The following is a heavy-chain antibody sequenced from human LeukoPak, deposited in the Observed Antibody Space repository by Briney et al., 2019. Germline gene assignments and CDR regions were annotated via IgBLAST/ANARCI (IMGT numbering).Heavy chain of an antibody. Sequence: SETLSLTCTVSGGSISNYYWSWIRQPAGKGLEWIGRIYTSGTTHYNPSLKSRVTMSVDTSKNQFSLNLSSVTAADTAVYYCARGRALFDWGQGTLVTVSS. CDR1: GGSISNYY. CDR3: ARGRALFD. J-gene: IGHJ4*02. V-gene: IGHV4-4*07. CDR2: IYTSGTT. D-gene: IGHD2-21*01.